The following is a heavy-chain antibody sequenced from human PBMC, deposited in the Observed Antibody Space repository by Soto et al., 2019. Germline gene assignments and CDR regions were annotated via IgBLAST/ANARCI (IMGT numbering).Heavy chain of an antibody. V-gene: IGHV4-31*03. D-gene: IGHD3-10*01. Sequence: QVQLQESGPGLVKPSQTLSLTCTVSGGSISSGGYYWSWSRQHPGKGLEWIGYIYYSGSTYYNPSLKSRVTISVDTSKNQFSLKLSSVTAADTAVYYCARDRHYGSGNNWFYPWGQGTLVTVSS. CDR3: ARDRHYGSGNNWFYP. CDR1: GGSISSGGYY. J-gene: IGHJ5*02. CDR2: IYYSGST.